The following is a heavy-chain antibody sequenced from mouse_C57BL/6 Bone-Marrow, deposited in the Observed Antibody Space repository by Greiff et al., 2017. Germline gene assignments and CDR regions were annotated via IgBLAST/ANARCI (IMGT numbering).Heavy chain of an antibody. D-gene: IGHD1-1*01. V-gene: IGHV1-81*01. CDR1: GYTFTSYG. Sequence: VKLQQSGAELARPGASVKLSCKASGYTFTSYGISWVKQRTGQGLEWIGEIYPRSGNTYYNEKFKGKATLAADNSSSPAYMELRSLTSEDSAVYFCARPHYGSSPAWFADWGQGTLVTVSA. J-gene: IGHJ3*01. CDR2: IYPRSGNT. CDR3: ARPHYGSSPAWFAD.